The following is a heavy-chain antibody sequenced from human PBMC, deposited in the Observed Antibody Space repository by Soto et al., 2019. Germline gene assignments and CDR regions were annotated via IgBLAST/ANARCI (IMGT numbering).Heavy chain of an antibody. CDR2: ISYDGSNK. CDR3: AKDRSITMVRGPADI. CDR1: GFTLSSYG. D-gene: IGHD3-10*01. Sequence: QVQLVESGGGVVQPGRSLRLSCAASGFTLSSYGMHWVRQAPGKGLEWMAVISYDGSNKYYADSVKGRFTISRDNSKNTLYLQMNSLRAEDTAVYYCAKDRSITMVRGPADIWGQGTMVTVSS. V-gene: IGHV3-30*18. J-gene: IGHJ3*02.